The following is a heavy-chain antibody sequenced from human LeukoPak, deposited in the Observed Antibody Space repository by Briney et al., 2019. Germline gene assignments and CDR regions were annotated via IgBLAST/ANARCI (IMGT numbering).Heavy chain of an antibody. V-gene: IGHV3-30-3*01. Sequence: HSGGSLRLSCAASGFTFSSYAMHWVRQAPGKGLEWVAVISYDGSNKYYADSVKGRFTISRDNSKNTLYLHMNSLRAEDTAVYYCARDQKYGKPDSGAFDIWGQGTMVTVSS. J-gene: IGHJ3*02. CDR3: ARDQKYGKPDSGAFDI. CDR2: ISYDGSNK. D-gene: IGHD1-14*01. CDR1: GFTFSSYA.